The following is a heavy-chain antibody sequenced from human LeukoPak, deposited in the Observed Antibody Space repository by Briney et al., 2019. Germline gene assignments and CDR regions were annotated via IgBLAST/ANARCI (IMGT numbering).Heavy chain of an antibody. CDR2: ISGSGGST. CDR1: GFTFSSYA. Sequence: PGGSLRLSCAASGFTFSSYAMSWVRQAPGKGLEWVSAISGSGGSTYYADSVKGRFTISRDNSKNTLYLQMNSLRAEDTAVYYCAKIAVAGDYYYYYMDVWGKGTTVTVSS. CDR3: AKIAVAGDYYYYYMDV. V-gene: IGHV3-23*01. J-gene: IGHJ6*03. D-gene: IGHD6-19*01.